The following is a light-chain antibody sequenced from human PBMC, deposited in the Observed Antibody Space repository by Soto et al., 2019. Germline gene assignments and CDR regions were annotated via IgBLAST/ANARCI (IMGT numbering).Light chain of an antibody. CDR3: AAWDDSLNGVV. CDR2: TNN. J-gene: IGLJ2*01. V-gene: IGLV1-44*01. CDR1: NSNIGRNT. Sequence: QSVLTQPPSASGTPGQSVTISCSGSNSNIGRNTVNWYQQLPGTAPTLVIYTNNQRPSGVPDRFSGSKSGTSASVAISGLQYADEADYYCAAWDDSLNGVVFGGGTKLTVL.